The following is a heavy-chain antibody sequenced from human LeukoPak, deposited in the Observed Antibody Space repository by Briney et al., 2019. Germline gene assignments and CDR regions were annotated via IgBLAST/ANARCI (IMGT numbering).Heavy chain of an antibody. V-gene: IGHV3-23*01. CDR3: AKVIFIAVAGTDPDAFDI. CDR2: ISGSGGST. Sequence: GGSLRLSCAASGFTFSSYAMSWVRQAPGKGLEWVSAISGSGGSTYYADSVKGRFTISRDTSKNTLYLQMNSLRAEDTAVYYCAKVIFIAVAGTDPDAFDIWGQGTVVTVSS. CDR1: GFTFSSYA. J-gene: IGHJ3*02. D-gene: IGHD6-19*01.